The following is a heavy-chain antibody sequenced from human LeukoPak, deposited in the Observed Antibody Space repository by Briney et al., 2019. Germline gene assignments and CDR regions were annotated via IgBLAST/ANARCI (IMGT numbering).Heavy chain of an antibody. Sequence: PGRSLRPSCAASGFTFSSYAMSWVRQAPGKGLEWVSGISGSGGSTYYADSLKGRFTISKDHSKNTLYLQMNILRAQDTPVYSFARDLSGYYATDYWGEGTLVTVSS. CDR2: ISGSGGST. CDR3: ARDLSGYYATDY. V-gene: IGHV3-23*01. D-gene: IGHD3-22*01. CDR1: GFTFSSYA. J-gene: IGHJ4*02.